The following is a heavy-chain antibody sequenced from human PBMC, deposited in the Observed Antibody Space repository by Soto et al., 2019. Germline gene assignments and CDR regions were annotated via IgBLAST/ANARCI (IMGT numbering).Heavy chain of an antibody. CDR3: ARSCTNGKGRYFDY. CDR2: IYYSGST. V-gene: IGHV4-59*01. J-gene: IGHJ4*02. CDR1: GGSISSYD. D-gene: IGHD2-8*01. Sequence: SETLSLTCTVSGGSISSYDWIWIRQPPGKGLEWIGYIYYSGSTNYNPSLKSRVTISVDTSKNQFSLKLSSVTAADTAVYYCARSCTNGKGRYFDYWGQGTLVTVSS.